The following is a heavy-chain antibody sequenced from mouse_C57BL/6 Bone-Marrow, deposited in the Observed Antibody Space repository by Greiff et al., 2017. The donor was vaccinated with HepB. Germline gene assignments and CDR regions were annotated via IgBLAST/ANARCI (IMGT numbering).Heavy chain of an antibody. CDR1: GYAFSSSW. Sequence: QVQLQQSGPELVKPGASVKISCKASGYAFSSSWMNWVKQRPGKGLEWIGRIYPGDGDTNYNGKFKGKATLTADKSSSTAYMQLSSLTSEDSAVYFCARWGESRYFDYWGQGTTLTVSS. CDR2: IYPGDGDT. V-gene: IGHV1-82*01. CDR3: ARWGESRYFDY. J-gene: IGHJ2*01.